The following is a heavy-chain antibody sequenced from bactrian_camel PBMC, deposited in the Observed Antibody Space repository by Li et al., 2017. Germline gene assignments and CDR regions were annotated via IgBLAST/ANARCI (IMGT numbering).Heavy chain of an antibody. CDR3: ATDRDCSGGYCYFGLGF. V-gene: IGHV3S1*01. CDR1: GYTFNTYS. D-gene: IGHD2*01. J-gene: IGHJ6*01. CDR2: IDTGDGST. Sequence: HVQLVESGGGSVQAGGSVRLSCAAFGYTFNTYSWFRQAPGQEREGVAAIDTGDGSTYYLNSVEGRFTISHDNTKNTLYLQMNSLKSEDTALYYCATDRDCSGGYCYFGLGFWGQGTQVTVS.